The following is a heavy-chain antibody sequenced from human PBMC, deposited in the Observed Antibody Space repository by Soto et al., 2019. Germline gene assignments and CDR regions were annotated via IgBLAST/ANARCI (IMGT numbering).Heavy chain of an antibody. CDR3: ARTTAVPNTLRSRYFFDY. J-gene: IGHJ4*02. D-gene: IGHD4-17*01. CDR2: VYYSGTT. CDR1: GGSVSYKTYY. Sequence: SETLSLTCSVSGGSVSYKTYYWSWIRQPSGKRLEWIGYVYYSGTTNYNPSLKGRVTISVDLSKNRFSLRLSSVTTADTALYYCARTTAVPNTLRSRYFFDYWGQGTLVTVSS. V-gene: IGHV4-61*01.